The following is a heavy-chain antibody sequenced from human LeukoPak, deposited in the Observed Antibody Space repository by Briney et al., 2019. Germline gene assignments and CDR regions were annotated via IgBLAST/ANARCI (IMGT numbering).Heavy chain of an antibody. J-gene: IGHJ3*02. Sequence: SETLSLTCSVSGGSISGDHRSWIRQPPGKGLEWIGYMSPSGSTNYNPSLKSRGTIFRDTSKNQFFLKLSAVTAADTAVYYCARDRSINAFDIWGQGTVVTISA. CDR2: MSPSGST. D-gene: IGHD2-21*01. V-gene: IGHV4-59*01. CDR1: GGSISGDH. CDR3: ARDRSINAFDI.